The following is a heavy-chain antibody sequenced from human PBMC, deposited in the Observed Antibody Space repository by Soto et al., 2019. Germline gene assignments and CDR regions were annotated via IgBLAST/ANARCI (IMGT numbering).Heavy chain of an antibody. CDR1: GYTFTRYG. Sequence: QVQLVQSGAEVKNPGASVKVSCKASGYTFTRYGIGWARQAPGQGLEWMGWINTYNGNTNYAQNVQGRVTLTTETSTSKAYMELRSLKPNDTAIYYFGRVDVYVPPSPKDVWGKGTPV. J-gene: IGHJ6*03. D-gene: IGHD3-16*01. V-gene: IGHV1-18*01. CDR3: GRVDVYVPPSPKDV. CDR2: INTYNGNT.